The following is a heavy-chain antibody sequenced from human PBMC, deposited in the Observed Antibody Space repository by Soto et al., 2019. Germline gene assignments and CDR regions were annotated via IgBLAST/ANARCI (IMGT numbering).Heavy chain of an antibody. CDR3: AKGPMYTDSWYGGDL. CDR1: GFTFSYYG. J-gene: IGHJ5*02. V-gene: IGHV3-30*18. CDR2: ISYDENKK. D-gene: IGHD6-13*01. Sequence: QVLLVQSGGGVVQPGKSLRLSCAASGFTFSYYGMHWVRQAPGKGLEWVALISYDENKKYYADSVKGRFTISRDNSENTVYLQMDNLRVEDTAFYYCAKGPMYTDSWYGGDLWGQGTLVTVSS.